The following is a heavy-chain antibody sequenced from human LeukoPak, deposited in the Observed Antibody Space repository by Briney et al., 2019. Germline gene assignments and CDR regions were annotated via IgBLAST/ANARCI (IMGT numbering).Heavy chain of an antibody. Sequence: SVKVSCKASGYTFTSYDISWVRQAPGQGLEWMGGIIPIFGTANYAQKFQGRVTITADKSTSTAYMELSSLRSEDTAVYYCARDGYYGSGSSWGTYYYYYMDVWGKGTTVTISS. CDR2: IIPIFGTA. CDR3: ARDGYYGSGSSWGTYYYYYMDV. CDR1: GYTFTSYD. J-gene: IGHJ6*03. V-gene: IGHV1-69*06. D-gene: IGHD3-10*01.